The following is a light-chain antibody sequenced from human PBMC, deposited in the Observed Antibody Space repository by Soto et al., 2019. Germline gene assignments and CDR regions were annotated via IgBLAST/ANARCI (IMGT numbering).Light chain of an antibody. CDR1: QSVNSN. Sequence: EIVMTQSPATLSVSPGERATLSCRASQSVNSNLAWYQQKPGQAPRLLFYGASTRATGIPARFSGSGSGTEFTLTISSLQSEDFAVYYCQQFSNWPITFGGGTKVEIK. CDR3: QQFSNWPIT. CDR2: GAS. J-gene: IGKJ4*01. V-gene: IGKV3-15*01.